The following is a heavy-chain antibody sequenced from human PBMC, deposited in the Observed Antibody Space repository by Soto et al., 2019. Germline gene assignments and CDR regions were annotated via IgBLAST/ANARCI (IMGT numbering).Heavy chain of an antibody. D-gene: IGHD6-19*01. CDR1: GGSTSSSSYY. CDR3: ARREIAVAGTGAFDI. Sequence: SETLSLTCTVSGGSTSSSSYYWGWIRQPPGKGLEWIGSIYYSGSTYYNPSLKSRVTISVDTSKNQFSLKLSSVTAADTAVYYCARREIAVAGTGAFDIWGQGTMVTVSS. J-gene: IGHJ3*02. CDR2: IYYSGST. V-gene: IGHV4-39*01.